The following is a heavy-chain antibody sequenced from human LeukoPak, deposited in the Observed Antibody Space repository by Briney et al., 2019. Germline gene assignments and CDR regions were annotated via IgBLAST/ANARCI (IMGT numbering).Heavy chain of an antibody. CDR2: ISSSSSYI. V-gene: IGHV3-21*01. Sequence: PGGSLRLSCAASGFTFSSYSMNWVRQAPGKGLEWVSSISSSSSYIYYADSVKGRFTISRDNAKNSLYLQMNSLRAEDTAVYYCARDIYGITMVRGVTREYNWFDPWGQGTLVTVSS. D-gene: IGHD3-10*01. J-gene: IGHJ5*02. CDR1: GFTFSSYS. CDR3: ARDIYGITMVRGVTREYNWFDP.